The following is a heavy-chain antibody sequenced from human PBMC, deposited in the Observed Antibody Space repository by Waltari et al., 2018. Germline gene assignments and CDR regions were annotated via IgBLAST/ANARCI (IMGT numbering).Heavy chain of an antibody. J-gene: IGHJ4*02. Sequence: EVQLLESGGGLVQPGGSLTLSCAASGSTFSTSVMNWVRQAPGKGLEWVSSISDAGGIINYADSVKGRFTISRDNSKNTLYLQMNSLRADDTAVYYCARGSGVDSWGQGTLVTISS. D-gene: IGHD7-27*01. V-gene: IGHV3-23*01. CDR1: GSTFSTSV. CDR2: ISDAGGII. CDR3: ARGSGVDS.